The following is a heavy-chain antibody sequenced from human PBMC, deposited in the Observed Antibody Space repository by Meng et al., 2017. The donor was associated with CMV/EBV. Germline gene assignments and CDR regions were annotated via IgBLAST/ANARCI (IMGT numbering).Heavy chain of an antibody. CDR1: VYTLRRYG. D-gene: IGHD3-9*01. V-gene: IGHV1-18*01. CDR2: ISAYNSNP. Sequence: VQSVWLGAEVQDPGSEVRVSSKASVYTLRRYGITLVRQAPGKGLGWMRWISAYNSNPNYAQKDQGRVTMTTDTSTSTAYMELRSLISDDTAVYYCARIDLYYDIFTAYYNKDWFDPWGQGTLVTVSS. CDR3: ARIDLYYDIFTAYYNKDWFDP. J-gene: IGHJ5*02.